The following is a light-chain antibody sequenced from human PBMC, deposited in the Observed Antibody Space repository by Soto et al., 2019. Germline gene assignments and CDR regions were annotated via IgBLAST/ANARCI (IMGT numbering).Light chain of an antibody. CDR1: QSVSSY. Sequence: EIVMSQSAATLSVSPGERATLSCRASQSVSSYLAWYQQKTGQAPRLLIYDASNRATGIPARFSGSGSGTDFTLTISSLEPEDFEVFYCQHYGSSPLTFGGGTKVDIK. CDR3: QHYGSSPLT. CDR2: DAS. V-gene: IGKV3-11*01. J-gene: IGKJ4*01.